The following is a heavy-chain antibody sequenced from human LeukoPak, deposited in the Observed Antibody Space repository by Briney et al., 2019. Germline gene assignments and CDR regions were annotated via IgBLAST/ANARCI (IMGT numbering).Heavy chain of an antibody. CDR2: IKQDGSEK. CDR3: ARDRSSTSCYFWFDP. D-gene: IGHD2-2*01. Sequence: GGSLRLSCVASGSTFSSYWMSWVRQAPGKGLEWVANIKQDGSEKYYVDSVKGRFTISRDNAKNSLYLQMNSLRAEDTAVYYCARDRSSTSCYFWFDPWGQGTLVTVSS. V-gene: IGHV3-7*01. CDR1: GSTFSSYW. J-gene: IGHJ5*02.